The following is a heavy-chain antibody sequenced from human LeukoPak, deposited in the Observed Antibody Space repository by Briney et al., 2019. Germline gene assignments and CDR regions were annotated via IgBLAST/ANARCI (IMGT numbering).Heavy chain of an antibody. V-gene: IGHV5-10-1*01. CDR2: IDPSDSYT. CDR1: GYSFTSYW. D-gene: IGHD3-10*01. CDR3: ARHRRRVTMVRGSTPGDY. Sequence: GESLKISCKGSGYSFTSYWISWVRQMPGKGLEWMGRIDPSDSYTNYSPSFQGHVTISADKSISTACLQWSSLKASDTAMYYCARHRRRVTMVRGSTPGDYWGQGTLVTVSS. J-gene: IGHJ4*02.